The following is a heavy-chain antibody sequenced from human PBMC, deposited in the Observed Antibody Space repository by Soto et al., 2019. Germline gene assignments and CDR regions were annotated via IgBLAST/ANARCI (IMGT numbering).Heavy chain of an antibody. Sequence: PSETRSLTCSVSGGSISRYYWSWIRQHPGRGLEWIGNIFSSGTTNYTPSLESRVTISVDTSKNQVSLILNAVTAPDTAVYYCAREYYDFWSVKYSYYGMDVWG. CDR1: GGSISRYY. CDR3: AREYYDFWSVKYSYYGMDV. J-gene: IGHJ6*04. CDR2: IFSSGTT. D-gene: IGHD3-3*01. V-gene: IGHV4-59*01.